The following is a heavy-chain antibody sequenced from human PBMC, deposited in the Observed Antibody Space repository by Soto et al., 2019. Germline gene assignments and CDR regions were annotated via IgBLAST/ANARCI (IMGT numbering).Heavy chain of an antibody. J-gene: IGHJ3*02. D-gene: IGHD2-15*01. V-gene: IGHV1-69*13. CDR3: ARGYGSIVVVVAATRAFDI. Sequence: SVKVSCKASGGTFSSYAISWVRQAPGQGLEWMGGIIPIFGTANYAQKFQGRVTITADESTSTAYMELSSLRSEDTAVYYCARGYGSIVVVVAATRAFDIWGQGTMVTVSS. CDR2: IIPIFGTA. CDR1: GGTFSSYA.